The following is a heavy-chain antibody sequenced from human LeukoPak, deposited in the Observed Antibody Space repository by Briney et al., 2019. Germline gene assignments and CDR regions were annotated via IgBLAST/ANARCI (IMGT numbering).Heavy chain of an antibody. D-gene: IGHD1-1*01. V-gene: IGHV3-23*01. J-gene: IGHJ3*02. CDR1: GFTFSSYS. CDR2: ISGSGDTT. CDR3: AKGGWNDLFAFDI. Sequence: PGGSLGLSCAASGFTFSSYSMSCVRQAPGKGLEWVSLISGSGDTTNYADSVKGRFTISRDNSENTLYLQMSSLGADDTAVYYCAKGGWNDLFAFDIWGQGTMVTVSS.